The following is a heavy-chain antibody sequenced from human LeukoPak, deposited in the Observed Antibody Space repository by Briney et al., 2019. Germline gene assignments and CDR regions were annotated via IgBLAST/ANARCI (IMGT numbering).Heavy chain of an antibody. Sequence: SETLSLTCTVSGGSISSYYWSWIRQPPGKGLEWIGYIYYSGSTNYNPSLKSRVTISVDTSKNQFSLKLSSVTAADTAMYYCARGTTVGDYVYYGMDVWGQGTTVTVSS. J-gene: IGHJ6*02. CDR1: GGSISSYY. V-gene: IGHV4-59*01. D-gene: IGHD1-1*01. CDR2: IYYSGST. CDR3: ARGTTVGDYVYYGMDV.